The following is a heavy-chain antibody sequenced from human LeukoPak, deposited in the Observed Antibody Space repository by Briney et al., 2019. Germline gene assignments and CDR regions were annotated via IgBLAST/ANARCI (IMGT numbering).Heavy chain of an antibody. V-gene: IGHV4-59*01. CDR1: GGSLSNYY. D-gene: IGHD2-8*02. J-gene: IGHJ4*02. CDR2: IYYTGST. CDR3: ARWDYYTRGYFDY. Sequence: PSETLSLTCTVSGGSLSNYYWSWIRQPPGQGQEWIGYIYYTGSTHYNPSLKSRVTISLDTSKNQFSLRLTSVTAADSAMYYCARWDYYTRGYFDYWGQGTLVTVSS.